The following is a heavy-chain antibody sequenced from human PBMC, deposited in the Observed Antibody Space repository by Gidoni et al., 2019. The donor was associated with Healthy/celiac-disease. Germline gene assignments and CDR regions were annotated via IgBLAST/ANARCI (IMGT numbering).Heavy chain of an antibody. Sequence: EVQLVESGGGLVKPGGSLRLSCAASGFTFSSHSMNWVRQAPGKGLEWVSSISSSSSYIYYADSVKGRFTISRDNAKNSLYLQMNSLRAEDTAVYYCARGGSSIGYSSSWPFDYWGQGTLVTVSS. J-gene: IGHJ4*02. D-gene: IGHD6-13*01. CDR1: GFTFSSHS. CDR2: ISSSSSYI. CDR3: ARGGSSIGYSSSWPFDY. V-gene: IGHV3-21*01.